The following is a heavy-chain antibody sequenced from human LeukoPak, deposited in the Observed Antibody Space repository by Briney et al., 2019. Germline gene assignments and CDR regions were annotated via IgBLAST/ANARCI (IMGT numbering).Heavy chain of an antibody. CDR1: GGTFSSYA. D-gene: IGHD4-17*01. CDR3: AKVYGDYLFNDY. J-gene: IGHJ4*02. CDR2: IIPIFGTA. Sequence: GASVKVSCKASGGTFSSYAISWVRQAPGRGLEWMGGIIPIFGTANYAQKFQGRVTITADESTSTAYMELSSLRSEDTAVYYCAKVYGDYLFNDYWGQGTLVTVSS. V-gene: IGHV1-69*13.